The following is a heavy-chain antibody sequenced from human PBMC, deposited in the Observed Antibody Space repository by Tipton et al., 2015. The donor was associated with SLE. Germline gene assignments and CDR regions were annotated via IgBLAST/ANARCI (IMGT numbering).Heavy chain of an antibody. D-gene: IGHD6-19*01. CDR1: GGTFSSYA. CDR3: ARSLLYSIAVADTGAFDI. Sequence: QSGAEVKKPGSSVKVSCKASGGTFSSYAISWVRQAPGQGLEWMGGIIPIFGTANYAQKFQGRVTITADESTSTAYMELSSLRSEDTAVYYCARSLLYSIAVADTGAFDIWGQGTMVTVSS. V-gene: IGHV1-69*01. J-gene: IGHJ3*02. CDR2: IIPIFGTA.